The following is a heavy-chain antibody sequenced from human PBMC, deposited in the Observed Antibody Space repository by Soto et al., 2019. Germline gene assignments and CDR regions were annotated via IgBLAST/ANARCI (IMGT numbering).Heavy chain of an antibody. Sequence: QVQLVESGGGVVQPGRSLRLSCAASGFTFSSYGMHWFRQAPGKGLEWVAVIWYDGSNKYYADSVKGRFTISRDNSKNTLYLQMNSLRAEDTAVYYCARDPNWTPPYYYGDVWGQGTTVTVSS. CDR1: GFTFSSYG. V-gene: IGHV3-33*01. J-gene: IGHJ6*02. CDR2: IWYDGSNK. CDR3: ARDPNWTPPYYYGDV. D-gene: IGHD3-10*01.